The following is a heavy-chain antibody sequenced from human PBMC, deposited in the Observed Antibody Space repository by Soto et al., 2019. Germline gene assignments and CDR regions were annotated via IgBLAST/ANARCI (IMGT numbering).Heavy chain of an antibody. CDR2: ISAYNYNT. J-gene: IGHJ5*02. CDR1: GYTFTSYG. CDR3: ARVVGALGHWFDP. D-gene: IGHD2-15*01. Sequence: QVQLVQSGAEVKKPGASVKVSCKASGYTFTSYGLSWVRQAPGQGLEWMGRISAYNYNTNYAQKLQDRVTMTTDTSTSTAYMELRSLRSADPAVCYCARVVGALGHWFDPWGQGTLVTVSS. V-gene: IGHV1-18*01.